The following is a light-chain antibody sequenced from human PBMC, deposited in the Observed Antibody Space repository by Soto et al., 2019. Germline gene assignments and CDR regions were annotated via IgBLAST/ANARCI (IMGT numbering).Light chain of an antibody. V-gene: IGLV2-23*01. CDR3: CSYAGSSTFYV. J-gene: IGLJ1*01. Sequence: SVLTQPASVSGSPGQSITISCTGTSSDVGSYNLVSWYQQHPGKAPKLMIYEGSKRPSGVSNRFSGSKSGNTASLTISGLQAEDEADYYCCSYAGSSTFYVFGTGTKVT. CDR2: EGS. CDR1: SSDVGSYNL.